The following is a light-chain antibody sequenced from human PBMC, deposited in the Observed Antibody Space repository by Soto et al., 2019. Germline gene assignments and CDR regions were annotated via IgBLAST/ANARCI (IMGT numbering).Light chain of an antibody. V-gene: IGKV2-28*01. J-gene: IGKJ5*01. Sequence: EIVMTEYPLSLPFTPGDPASISCMSRQILLSTDGDNYLDWYLQRPGQSPQLLIYLASNRASGVPDRFSGSGSGTYFTLRISRVEAEDVGLYYCMQGLQTPNTFGQGTRLEIK. CDR3: MQGLQTPNT. CDR2: LAS. CDR1: QILLSTDGDNY.